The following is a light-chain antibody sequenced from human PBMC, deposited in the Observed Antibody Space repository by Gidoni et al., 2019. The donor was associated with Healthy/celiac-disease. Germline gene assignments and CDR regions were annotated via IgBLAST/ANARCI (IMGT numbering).Light chain of an antibody. J-gene: IGKJ3*01. V-gene: IGKV3-11*01. CDR2: DAS. CDR1: QSVSSY. CDR3: QQRSNWQT. Sequence: EIVLTQSPATLSLSQGEGATLSCRARQSVSSYLAWYQQKPGQAPKLLIYDASNRATGIPARFSGSGSGTDFTLTISSLEPEDFAVYYCQQRSNWQTFGPGTKVDIK.